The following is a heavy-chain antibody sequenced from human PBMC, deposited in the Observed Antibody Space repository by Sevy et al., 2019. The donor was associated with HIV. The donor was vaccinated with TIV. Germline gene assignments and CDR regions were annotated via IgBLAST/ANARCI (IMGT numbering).Heavy chain of an antibody. Sequence: GRSLRLSCAASGFTFSSYGMHWVRQAPGKGLEWVAVISYDGSNKYYADSVKGRFTISRDNSKNTLYLQMNSLRAEDTAVYYCAKDSTVSYYGMDVWGQGTTVTVSS. CDR1: GFTFSSYG. D-gene: IGHD4-17*01. J-gene: IGHJ6*02. CDR3: AKDSTVSYYGMDV. V-gene: IGHV3-30*18. CDR2: ISYDGSNK.